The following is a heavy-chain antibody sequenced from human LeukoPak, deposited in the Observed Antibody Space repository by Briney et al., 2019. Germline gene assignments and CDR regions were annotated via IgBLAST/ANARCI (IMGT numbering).Heavy chain of an antibody. Sequence: PSETLSLTCTVSGGSISSSRYYWGWIRQPPGKGLEWIGSIHYSGSTNYNPSLKSRVTISVDTSKNQFSLKLSSVTAADTAVYYCARLRLGELSLYRPYYYYYYMDVWGKGTTVTISS. V-gene: IGHV4-39*07. J-gene: IGHJ6*03. CDR1: GGSISSSRYY. D-gene: IGHD3-16*02. CDR3: ARLRLGELSLYRPYYYYYYMDV. CDR2: IHYSGST.